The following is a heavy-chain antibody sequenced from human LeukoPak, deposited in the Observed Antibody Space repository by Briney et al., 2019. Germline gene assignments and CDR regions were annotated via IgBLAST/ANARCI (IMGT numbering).Heavy chain of an antibody. CDR2: ITTSDGNT. CDR1: GFTFSSYT. D-gene: IGHD6-19*01. V-gene: IGHV3-23*01. J-gene: IGHJ4*02. Sequence: GGSLRLSCAASGFTFSSYTMSWVRQAPGKGLEWVSTITTSDGNTYYADSVKGRFTVSRDNSKNTLYLQMNSLRAEDTAVYYCAKAPGEQWLVPTYYFDYWGQGTLVTVSS. CDR3: AKAPGEQWLVPTYYFDY.